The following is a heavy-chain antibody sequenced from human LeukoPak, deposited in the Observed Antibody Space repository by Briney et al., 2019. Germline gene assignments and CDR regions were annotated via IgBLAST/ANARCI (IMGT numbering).Heavy chain of an antibody. V-gene: IGHV3-48*01. CDR2: ISSSSSTI. D-gene: IGHD4-17*01. J-gene: IGHJ3*02. CDR1: GFTFSMYG. CDR3: ARGQVTAVTGLAAFDI. Sequence: GGSLRLSCAASGFTFSMYGMNWVRQAPGKGLEWVSYISSSSSTIYYADSVKGRFTISRDNAKNSLYLQMNSLRAEDTAVYYCARGQVTAVTGLAAFDIWGQGTMVIVSS.